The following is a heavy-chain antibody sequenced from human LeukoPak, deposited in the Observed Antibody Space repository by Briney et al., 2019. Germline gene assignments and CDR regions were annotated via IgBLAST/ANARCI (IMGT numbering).Heavy chain of an antibody. CDR3: ARGRRVDQWSSWRFSDY. CDR1: GFTVSSNF. J-gene: IGHJ4*02. CDR2: IYSGGDT. D-gene: IGHD2-8*01. V-gene: IGHV3-66*01. Sequence: GGSLRLSGAASGFTVSSNFMTWVRQAPGKGLEWVSVIYSGGDTYYADSVKGRFTISRDNSKNTLYLEMNSLRADDTAVYYCARGRRVDQWSSWRFSDYWGQGTLVTVSS.